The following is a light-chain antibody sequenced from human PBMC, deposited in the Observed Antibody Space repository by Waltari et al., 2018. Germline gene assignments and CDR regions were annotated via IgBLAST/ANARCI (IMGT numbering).Light chain of an antibody. CDR3: QQYTNWPLT. CDR2: DAS. J-gene: IGKJ4*01. CDR1: QSIRST. V-gene: IGKV3D-15*01. Sequence: EIVLTQSPATLSVSPGERATLSCWASQSIRSTLAWYQQKPGQAPRLLIYDASTRATGIPVRFSDSGSGTYFTLTISSLQSEDFAVYYCQQYTNWPLTFGGGTKVEI.